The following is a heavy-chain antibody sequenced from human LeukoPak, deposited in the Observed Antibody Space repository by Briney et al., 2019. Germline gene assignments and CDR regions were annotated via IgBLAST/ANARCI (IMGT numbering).Heavy chain of an antibody. CDR1: GFIFSDYA. V-gene: IGHV3-23*01. D-gene: IGHD2-15*01. J-gene: IGHJ4*02. CDR3: AGSRFDY. Sequence: GGSLRLSCATSGFIFSDYAMTWVRQAPGKGLEWVSDISGDGRNTYSADSVRGRFTISRDNAKNSLYLQMNSLRAEDTAVYYCAGSRFDYWGQGTLVTVSS. CDR2: ISGDGRNT.